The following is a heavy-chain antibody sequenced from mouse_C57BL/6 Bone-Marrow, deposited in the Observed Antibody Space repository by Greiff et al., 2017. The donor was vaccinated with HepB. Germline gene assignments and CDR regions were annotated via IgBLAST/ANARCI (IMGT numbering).Heavy chain of an antibody. Sequence: QVQLQQPGAELVMPGASVKLSCKASGYTFTSYWMHWVKQRPGQGLEWIGEIDPSDSYTNYNQKFKGKSTLTVDKSSSTAYMQLSSLTSEDSAVYYCARREEGSSGSFLAYWGQGTLVTVSA. J-gene: IGHJ3*01. V-gene: IGHV1-69*01. D-gene: IGHD3-2*02. CDR2: IDPSDSYT. CDR3: ARREEGSSGSFLAY. CDR1: GYTFTSYW.